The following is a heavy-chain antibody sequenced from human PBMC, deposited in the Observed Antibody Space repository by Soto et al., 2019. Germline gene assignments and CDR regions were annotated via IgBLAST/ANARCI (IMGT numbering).Heavy chain of an antibody. V-gene: IGHV2-5*02. CDR1: AFSLSTGGVG. Sequence: QITLKESGPTLVKPTQTLTLTCTFSAFSLSTGGVGVGWIRQPPGKALEWLALIYCDDDKRYSPSLRSRLTITKDPSKNPVVLTTTYMDAVVTATYYCIQSRCGGDCLQSIASYYNYGMDVWGQGAPVTVSS. D-gene: IGHD2-21*02. J-gene: IGHJ6*02. CDR3: IQSRCGGDCLQSIASYYNYGMDV. CDR2: IYCDDDK.